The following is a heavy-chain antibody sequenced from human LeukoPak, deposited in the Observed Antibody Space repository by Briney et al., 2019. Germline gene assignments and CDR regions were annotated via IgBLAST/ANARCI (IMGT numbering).Heavy chain of an antibody. CDR2: IYYSGST. CDR3: ARHRMYYYDSSGRGVADAFDI. CDR1: GGSISSSSYY. V-gene: IGHV4-39*01. Sequence: SETLSLTCTVSGGSISSSSYYWGWIRQPPGKGLEWIGSIYYSGSTYYNPSLKSRVTISVDTSKNQFSLKLSSVTAADTAVYSCARHRMYYYDSSGRGVADAFDIWGQGTMVTVSP. D-gene: IGHD3-22*01. J-gene: IGHJ3*02.